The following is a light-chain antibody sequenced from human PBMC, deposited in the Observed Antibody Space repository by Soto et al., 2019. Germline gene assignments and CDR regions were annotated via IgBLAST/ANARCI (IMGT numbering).Light chain of an antibody. V-gene: IGKV3-15*01. J-gene: IGKJ4*01. CDR1: QSVTSN. Sequence: EIVMTQSPATLSVSPGERATLFCWASQSVTSNLAWYQHRPGQAPRLLIYGASTRATAIPARFSGSGSGTEFTLTITSLQAEDSAIYYCQQYHHWPPLTFGGGTKVEI. CDR3: QQYHHWPPLT. CDR2: GAS.